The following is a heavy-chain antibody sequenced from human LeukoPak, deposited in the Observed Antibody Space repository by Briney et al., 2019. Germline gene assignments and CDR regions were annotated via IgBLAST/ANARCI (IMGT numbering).Heavy chain of an antibody. D-gene: IGHD4-17*01. CDR1: GFSFSPYW. J-gene: IGHJ4*02. Sequence: GESLRLSCAASGFSFSPYWMSWVRQGPGKGLDWVASINPDGSGTSYVDSVKGRFTISRDNAQNSLYLQMNSLSAEDMAVYYCARLFGGVTTFDYWGQGTLVTVSS. CDR2: INPDGSGT. CDR3: ARLFGGVTTFDY. V-gene: IGHV3-7*01.